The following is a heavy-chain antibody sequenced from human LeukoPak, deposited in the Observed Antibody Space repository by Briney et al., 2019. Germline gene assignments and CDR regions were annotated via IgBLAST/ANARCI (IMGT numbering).Heavy chain of an antibody. V-gene: IGHV1-2*02. CDR3: ARGKSIAVAGKKSFDY. Sequence: ASVKVSCKASGGTFSSYAISWVRQAPGQGLEWMGWINPNSGGTNYAQKFQGRVTMTRDTSISTAYMELSRLRSDDTAVYYCARGKSIAVAGKKSFDYWGQGTLVTVSS. CDR2: INPNSGGT. J-gene: IGHJ4*02. CDR1: GGTFSSYA. D-gene: IGHD6-19*01.